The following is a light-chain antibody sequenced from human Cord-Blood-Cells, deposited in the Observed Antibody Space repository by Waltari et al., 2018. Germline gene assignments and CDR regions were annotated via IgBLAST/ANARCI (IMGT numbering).Light chain of an antibody. Sequence: DIQMTQSPSSLSASVGDRVTITCRASQGIRNGLGWYQQKPGKAPKRLIYAASSLQSGVPSRFSGSGSGTEFTLTISSLQPEDFATYYCLQHNSYPALTFGGGTKVEIK. CDR2: AAS. CDR1: QGIRNG. V-gene: IGKV1-17*01. J-gene: IGKJ4*01. CDR3: LQHNSYPALT.